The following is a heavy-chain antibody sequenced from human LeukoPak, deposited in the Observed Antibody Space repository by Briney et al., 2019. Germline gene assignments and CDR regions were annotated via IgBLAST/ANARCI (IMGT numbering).Heavy chain of an antibody. J-gene: IGHJ6*03. CDR1: GDSISGYY. Sequence: SETLSLICTVSGDSISGYYWSWIRQPPGKGLEWIGCIHTSGSTLYNPPFKSRISMSVDTSKNQFSLRLSSVTAADTALYYCARHGRASAGSYSYYYMEVWGKGTTVTVSS. CDR3: ARHGRASAGSYSYYYMEV. D-gene: IGHD6-13*01. CDR2: IHTSGST. V-gene: IGHV4-4*09.